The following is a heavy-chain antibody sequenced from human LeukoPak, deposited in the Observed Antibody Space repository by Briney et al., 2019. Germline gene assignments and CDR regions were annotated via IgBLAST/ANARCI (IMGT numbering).Heavy chain of an antibody. CDR3: ARAGPYSSSPDY. D-gene: IGHD6-13*01. CDR1: GGSISSGSYY. V-gene: IGHV4-61*02. Sequence: TSETLSLTCTVSGGSISSGSYYWIWIRQPAGKGLEWIGRMYTSGSTNYNPSLKSRVTTSGDTSKNQFSLKLSSVTAADTAVYYCARAGPYSSSPDYWGQGTLVTVSS. CDR2: MYTSGST. J-gene: IGHJ4*02.